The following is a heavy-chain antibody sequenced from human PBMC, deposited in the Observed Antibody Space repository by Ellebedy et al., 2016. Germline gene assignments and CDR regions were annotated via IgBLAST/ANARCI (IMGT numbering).Heavy chain of an antibody. CDR3: AKDTQLLWFGELLRDGMDV. Sequence: SLKISXAASGFTFDDYAMHWVRQAPGKGLEWVSGISWNSGSIGYADSVKGRFTISRDNAKNSLYLQMNSLRAEDTALYYCAKDTQLLWFGELLRDGMDVWGQGTTVTVSS. V-gene: IGHV3-9*01. CDR1: GFTFDDYA. J-gene: IGHJ6*02. D-gene: IGHD3-10*01. CDR2: ISWNSGSI.